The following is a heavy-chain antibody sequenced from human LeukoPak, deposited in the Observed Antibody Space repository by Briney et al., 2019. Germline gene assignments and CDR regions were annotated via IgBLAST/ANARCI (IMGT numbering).Heavy chain of an antibody. D-gene: IGHD1-26*01. CDR3: ARLGSGTNNWFDP. V-gene: IGHV4-59*01. CDR2: IYYSGGT. CDR1: GGSISSYY. Sequence: SETLSLTCAVSGGSISSYYWSWIRQPPGKGLEWIGYIYYSGGTNYNPSLKSRVTISVDTSKNQFSLKLSSVTAADTAVYYCARLGSGTNNWFDPWGQGTLVTVSS. J-gene: IGHJ5*02.